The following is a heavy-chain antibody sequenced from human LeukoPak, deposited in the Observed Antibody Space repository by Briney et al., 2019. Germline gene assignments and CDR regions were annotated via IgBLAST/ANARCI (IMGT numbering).Heavy chain of an antibody. Sequence: PGGSLRLSCAASGFTFSSYGMHWVRQAPGKGLEWVAVIWYDGSNKYYADSVKGRFTISRDNSKNTLYLQMNSLRAEDTAVYYCARSTLAVSTLSEDNWGQGTLVTVSS. CDR3: ARSTLAVSTLSEDN. J-gene: IGHJ4*02. V-gene: IGHV3-33*01. CDR1: GFTFSSYG. CDR2: IWYDGSNK. D-gene: IGHD2/OR15-2a*01.